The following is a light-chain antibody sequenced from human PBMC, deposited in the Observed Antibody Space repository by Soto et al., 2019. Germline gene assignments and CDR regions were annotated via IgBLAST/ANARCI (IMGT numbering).Light chain of an antibody. CDR1: QDISTY. V-gene: IGKV1-33*01. J-gene: IGKJ4*01. Sequence: DIQMTQSPSSLSASVGDRVTITCQASQDISTYLNWYQQKPGKAPKLLIYDASNLETGVPSRFSGSGSGTDFTFTISSLQPEDIATYYCQQYDNLPLTVGGGTKLEIK. CDR2: DAS. CDR3: QQYDNLPLT.